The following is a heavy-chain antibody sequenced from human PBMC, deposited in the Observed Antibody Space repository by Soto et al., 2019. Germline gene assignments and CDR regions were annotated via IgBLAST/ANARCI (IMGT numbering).Heavy chain of an antibody. D-gene: IGHD3-22*01. CDR2: ISGSGGST. CDR3: AKSPYYYDSSGYFYFDY. V-gene: IGHV3-23*01. CDR1: GFTFSSYA. Sequence: GGSLRLSCAASGFTFSSYAMSWVRQAPGKGLEGVSAISGSGGSTYYADSVKGRFTISRDNSKNTLYLQMNSLRAEDTAVYYCAKSPYYYDSSGYFYFDYWGQGTLVTVSS. J-gene: IGHJ4*02.